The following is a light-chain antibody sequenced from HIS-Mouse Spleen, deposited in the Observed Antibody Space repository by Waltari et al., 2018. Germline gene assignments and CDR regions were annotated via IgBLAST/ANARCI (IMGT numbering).Light chain of an antibody. J-gene: IGKJ5*01. CDR3: QQYYSYLPIT. CDR2: AAS. V-gene: IGKV1-8*01. CDR1: QGISSY. Sequence: AIRMTQSPSSFSASTGDRVTITCRASQGISSYLAWYQQKPGKAPKILIYAASTLQSGVPSRFSGSGSGTDFTLTISCLQSEGFATYYCQQYYSYLPITFGQGTRLEIK.